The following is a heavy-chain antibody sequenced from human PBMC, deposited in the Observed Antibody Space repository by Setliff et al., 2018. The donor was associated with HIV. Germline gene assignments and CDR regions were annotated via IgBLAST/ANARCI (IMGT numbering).Heavy chain of an antibody. CDR2: IASSSNYK. V-gene: IGHV3-21*04. D-gene: IGHD3-22*01. J-gene: IGHJ4*02. CDR1: GFPFSTHS. Sequence: GGSLRLSCAASGFPFSTHSMNWVRLAPGKGLEWVSSIASSSNYKYYPDSLKGRFTISRDDDKKSVYLQINSLRAEDTAVYYCAKSYRTYDSINYYNRLFDYWGQGTLVTVSS. CDR3: AKSYRTYDSINYYNRLFDY.